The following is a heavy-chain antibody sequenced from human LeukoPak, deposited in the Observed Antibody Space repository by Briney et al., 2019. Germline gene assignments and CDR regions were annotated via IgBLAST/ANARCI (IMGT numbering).Heavy chain of an antibody. CDR3: ASGYCSSTSCYYYYGMDV. D-gene: IGHD2-2*01. CDR2: IIPIFGTA. CDR1: GYTFTGYY. J-gene: IGHJ6*02. V-gene: IGHV1-69*13. Sequence: SVKVSCKASGYTFTGYYMHWVRQAPGQGLEWMGGIIPIFGTANYAQKFQGRVTITADESTSTAYMELSSLRSEDTAVYYCASGYCSSTSCYYYYGMDVWGQGTTVTVSS.